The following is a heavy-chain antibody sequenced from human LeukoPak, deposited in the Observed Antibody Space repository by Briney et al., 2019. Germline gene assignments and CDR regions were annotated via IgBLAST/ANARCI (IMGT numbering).Heavy chain of an antibody. D-gene: IGHD6-25*01. J-gene: IGHJ4*02. CDR1: GGSISSGDYY. CDR2: IYYSGST. Sequence: SETLSLTCTVSGGSISSGDYYWSWIRQPPGKGLEWIGYIYYSGSTSYSPSLKSRVTISIDTSKNEFSLRLTSVTAADTAVYYCAREARGFSGYDNWGQGTLVTVSS. V-gene: IGHV4-30-4*01. CDR3: AREARGFSGYDN.